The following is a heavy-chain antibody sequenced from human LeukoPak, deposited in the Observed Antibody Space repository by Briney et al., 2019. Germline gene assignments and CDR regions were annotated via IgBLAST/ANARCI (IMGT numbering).Heavy chain of an antibody. Sequence: GGSLRLSCAASGFTFSSYNMNWVRQAPGKGLEWVSSISSSSSYINYADSVKGRFTISRDNAKNSLYLQMNSLRAEDTAVYYCARGFPDFGAWGYYFDYWGQGTLVTVSS. CDR3: ARGFPDFGAWGYYFDY. D-gene: IGHD3-3*01. CDR2: ISSSSSYI. J-gene: IGHJ4*02. CDR1: GFTFSSYN. V-gene: IGHV3-21*01.